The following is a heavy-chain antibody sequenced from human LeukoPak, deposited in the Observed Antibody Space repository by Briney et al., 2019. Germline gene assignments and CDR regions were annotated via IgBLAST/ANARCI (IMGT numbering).Heavy chain of an antibody. CDR1: GYTLTELS. CDR2: FDPEDGET. V-gene: IGHV1-24*01. CDR3: ATADPGEVMVYATDYYYGMDV. D-gene: IGHD2-8*01. Sequence: GASVTVSCKVSGYTLTELSMHWVRQAPGKGLEWMGGFDPEDGETIYAQKFQGRVTMTEDTSTDTAYMELSSLRSEDTAVYYCATADPGEVMVYATDYYYGMDVWGQGTTVTVSS. J-gene: IGHJ6*02.